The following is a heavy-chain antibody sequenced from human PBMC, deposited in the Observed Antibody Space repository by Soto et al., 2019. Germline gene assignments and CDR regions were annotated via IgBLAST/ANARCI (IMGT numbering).Heavy chain of an antibody. Sequence: GGSLRFSCAASGFTFSSYGMHWVRQAPGKGLEWVAVIWYDGSNKYYADSVKGRFTISRDNSKNTLYLQMNSLRAEDTAVYYCARETGYSSSWADYYYYGMDVWGQGTTVTVSS. CDR3: ARETGYSSSWADYYYYGMDV. J-gene: IGHJ6*02. V-gene: IGHV3-33*01. CDR2: IWYDGSNK. CDR1: GFTFSSYG. D-gene: IGHD6-13*01.